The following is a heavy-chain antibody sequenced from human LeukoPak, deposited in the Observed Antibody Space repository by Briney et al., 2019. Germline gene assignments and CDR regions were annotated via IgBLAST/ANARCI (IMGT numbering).Heavy chain of an antibody. CDR3: GRGLQLRYFDY. V-gene: IGHV3-48*01. D-gene: IGHD1-1*01. CDR2: ISSSGNTI. Sequence: PGGSLRLSCAASGFTFSSYSMNWVRQAPGKGLEWVSYISSSGNTIYYADSVRGRFTISRDNAEYSLYLQMNSLRAEDTAVYYCGRGLQLRYFDYWGQGTLVTVS. J-gene: IGHJ4*02. CDR1: GFTFSSYS.